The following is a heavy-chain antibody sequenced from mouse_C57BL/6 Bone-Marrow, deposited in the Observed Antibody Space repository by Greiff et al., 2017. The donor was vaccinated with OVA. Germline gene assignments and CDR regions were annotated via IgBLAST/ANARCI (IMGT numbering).Heavy chain of an antibody. CDR2: IYPRSGNT. J-gene: IGHJ1*03. D-gene: IGHD1-1*01. CDR1: GYTFTSYG. Sequence: VQLQESGAELARPGASVKLSCKASGYTFTSYGISWVKQRTGQGLEWIGEIYPRSGNTYYNEKFKGKATLTADKSSSTAYMELRSLTSADCAVYCCAREGYGSGYVWYFVVWGTETTVTVSS. CDR3: AREGYGSGYVWYFVV. V-gene: IGHV1-81*01.